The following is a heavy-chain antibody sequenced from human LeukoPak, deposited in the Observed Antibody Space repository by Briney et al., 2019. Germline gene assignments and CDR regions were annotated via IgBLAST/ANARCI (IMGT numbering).Heavy chain of an antibody. Sequence: GGSLRLSCAASGFTFRSYAMSWVRQAPEKGLEWVSYITSDSRTIDYADSVRGRFTISRDNAKNSLYLQMNSLRDEDTAVYYCARELGYFFDYWGQGTLVTVSS. CDR2: ITSDSRTI. D-gene: IGHD7-27*01. V-gene: IGHV3-48*02. CDR1: GFTFRSYA. CDR3: ARELGYFFDY. J-gene: IGHJ4*02.